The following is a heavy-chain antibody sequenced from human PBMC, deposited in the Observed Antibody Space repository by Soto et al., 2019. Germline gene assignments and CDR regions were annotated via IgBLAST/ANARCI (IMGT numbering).Heavy chain of an antibody. V-gene: IGHV3-7*01. CDR1: GFSFGASW. Sequence: GGSLRLSCAASGFSFGASWMAWVRQAPGKGLEWVADIKQDGSEINYVDSVKGRVTISRDNAKNSLYLQMDSLRAEDTAVYYCAREGHYYDSSGYSDAFDIWGQGTMVTVSS. CDR3: AREGHYYDSSGYSDAFDI. D-gene: IGHD3-22*01. J-gene: IGHJ3*02. CDR2: IKQDGSEI.